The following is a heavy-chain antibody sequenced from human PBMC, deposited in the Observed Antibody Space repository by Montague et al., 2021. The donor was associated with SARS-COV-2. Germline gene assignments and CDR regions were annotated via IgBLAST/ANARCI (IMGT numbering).Heavy chain of an antibody. Sequence: SETLSLTCTVSHFSITSYYWSWIRQPPGKGLEWIGNIYYNGNTNYNSSLKSRVTMPADASKNQFSLRVTSVTAADTAMYYCARLGLLPYYFDVWGRGALVTVSS. D-gene: IGHD3/OR15-3a*01. V-gene: IGHV4-59*08. J-gene: IGHJ2*01. CDR1: HFSITSYY. CDR2: IYYNGNT. CDR3: ARLGLLPYYFDV.